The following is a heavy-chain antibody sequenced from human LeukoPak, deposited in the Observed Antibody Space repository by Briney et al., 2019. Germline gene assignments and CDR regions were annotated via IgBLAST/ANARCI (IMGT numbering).Heavy chain of an antibody. CDR1: GFTFSSYW. V-gene: IGHV3-74*01. CDR3: AREGRGVVEPAAMG. CDR2: INSDGRSK. J-gene: IGHJ4*02. D-gene: IGHD2-2*01. Sequence: GGSLRLSCVASGFTFSSYWMHWVRQAPGKGLVWVSRINSDGRSKSYADSVKGRFTISRDNAKNTLYLQMNSLRAEDTAVYYCAREGRGVVEPAAMGWGQGTLVTVSS.